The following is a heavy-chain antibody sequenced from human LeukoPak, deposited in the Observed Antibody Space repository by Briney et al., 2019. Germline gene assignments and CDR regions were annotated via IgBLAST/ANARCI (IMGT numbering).Heavy chain of an antibody. J-gene: IGHJ4*02. V-gene: IGHV3-30-3*01. Sequence: TGGSLRLSCAASGLTFSSYAMHWIRQAPGKGLEWVAVISYDGNKKYYADSVRGQFTISRDNSKNTFYLQMDSLRAEDTAVNYCARSRGATGYYWVDYWGQGTLVTVSS. D-gene: IGHD3-22*01. CDR2: ISYDGNKK. CDR3: ARSRGATGYYWVDY. CDR1: GLTFSSYA.